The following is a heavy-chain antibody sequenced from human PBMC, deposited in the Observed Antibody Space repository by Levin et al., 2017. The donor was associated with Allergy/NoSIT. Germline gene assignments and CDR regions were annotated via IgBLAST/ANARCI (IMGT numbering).Heavy chain of an antibody. V-gene: IGHV3-23*01. CDR2: ISGSGGST. Sequence: GGSLRLSCAASGFTFSSYAMSWVRQAPGKGLEWVSAISGSGGSTYYADSVKGRFTISRDNSKNTLYLQMNSLRAEDTAVYYCAKYLWELLYPCRDYWGQGTLVTVSS. CDR3: AKYLWELLYPCRDY. J-gene: IGHJ4*02. CDR1: GFTFSSYA. D-gene: IGHD1-26*01.